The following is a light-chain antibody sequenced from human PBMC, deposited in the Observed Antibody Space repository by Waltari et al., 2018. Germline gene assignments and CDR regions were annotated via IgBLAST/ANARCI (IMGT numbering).Light chain of an antibody. V-gene: IGKV3-20*01. CDR1: QGVGKY. J-gene: IGKJ1*01. CDR2: HAS. CDR3: QKYDFLPAT. Sequence: EIVLTQSPGTLSLSPGERATLSCRASQGVGKYLAWYQQRPGQAPRLLLYHASIRATGIPDRFSGSGSGTDCSLTISRLEPEDFAVYYCQKYDFLPATFGQGTTVEIK.